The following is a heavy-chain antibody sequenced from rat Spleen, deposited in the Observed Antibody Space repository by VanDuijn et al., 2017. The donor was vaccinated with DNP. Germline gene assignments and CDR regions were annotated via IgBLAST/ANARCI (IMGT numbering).Heavy chain of an antibody. D-gene: IGHD1-12*01. J-gene: IGHJ2*01. V-gene: IGHV5-31*01. Sequence: EVQLVESGGDLVQPGRSLKLSCAASGFTFSYYWMAWIRQVPGKGLEWIASITGGSGITSYPDSVKGRFTISRDNAKSTLYLQMNRRRSEDTATYYCERQSAIYYYGYVPTFFDYWGQGVMVAVSS. CDR2: ITGGSGIT. CDR3: ERQSAIYYYGYVPTFFDY. CDR1: GFTFSYYW.